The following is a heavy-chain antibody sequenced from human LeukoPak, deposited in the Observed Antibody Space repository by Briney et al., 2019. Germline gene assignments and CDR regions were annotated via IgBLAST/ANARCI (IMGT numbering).Heavy chain of an antibody. CDR2: ISFSGANS. V-gene: IGHV3-23*01. CDR1: GFTFRDSA. D-gene: IGHD3-16*02. Sequence: SGGSLRLSCSASGFTFRDSAMTWVRQAPGKGLEWVSLISFSGANSYYPDSVKGRFSVSRDNSKDTLYLQLSGLRADDTAIYYCARDMELSTWGPGTMVTVSS. CDR3: ARDMELST. J-gene: IGHJ3*01.